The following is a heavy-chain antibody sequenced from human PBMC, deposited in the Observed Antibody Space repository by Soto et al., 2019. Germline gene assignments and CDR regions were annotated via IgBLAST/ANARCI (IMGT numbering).Heavy chain of an antibody. CDR3: AIPPPIEVAGPDY. Sequence: SETLSLTCSVSGGSISGSPYHWGWIRQPPGKGLEWFGSIDDSGKVYYNPSLTGRATLFVDTSRNRLSLNLDSVTAADTAVYYCAIPPPIEVAGPDYWGQGTLVTVSS. CDR2: IDDSGKV. V-gene: IGHV4-39*02. J-gene: IGHJ4*02. D-gene: IGHD6-19*01. CDR1: GGSISGSPYH.